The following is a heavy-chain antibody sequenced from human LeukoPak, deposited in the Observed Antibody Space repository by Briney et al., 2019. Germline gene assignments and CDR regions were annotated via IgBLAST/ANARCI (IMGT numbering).Heavy chain of an antibody. J-gene: IGHJ5*01. Sequence: GGTLRLSRAPSGFTFCSHAMSWVRQAPGKGLEWVSSISAGGGGTSYADSAKGRISISTDNSKNTVYLQIKSLRAEDTAVYFCVKTFQYSSNWYDYWGQGTLVTVSS. CDR2: ISAGGGGT. CDR3: VKTFQYSSNWYDY. CDR1: GFTFCSHA. D-gene: IGHD6-6*01. V-gene: IGHV3-23*01.